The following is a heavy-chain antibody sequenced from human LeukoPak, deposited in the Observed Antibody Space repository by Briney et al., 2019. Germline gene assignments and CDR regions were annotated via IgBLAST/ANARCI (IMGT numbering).Heavy chain of an antibody. CDR3: ARGSRELYYFDY. Sequence: SETLSLTCTVSGGSISSYYWSWIRQPPGKGLEWIGYIYYSGSTKYNPSLKSRVTISVDAPKTQFSLKLNSVTAADTAVYYCARGSRELYYFDYWGQGTLVTVSS. CDR1: GGSISSYY. V-gene: IGHV4-59*01. CDR2: IYYSGST. D-gene: IGHD1-7*01. J-gene: IGHJ4*02.